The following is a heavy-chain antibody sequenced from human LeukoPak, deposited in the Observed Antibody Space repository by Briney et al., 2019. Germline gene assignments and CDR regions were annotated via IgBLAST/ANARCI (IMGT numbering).Heavy chain of an antibody. Sequence: PGGSLRLSCAASGFTFSSYSMNWVRQAPGKGLEWVSSITTSSSYIYYAGSVKGRFTISRDNAKNSLYLQMNGLRAEDTAVYYCARDKAGTAFDYWGQGTLVTVSS. V-gene: IGHV3-21*01. CDR1: GFTFSSYS. CDR3: ARDKAGTAFDY. J-gene: IGHJ4*02. D-gene: IGHD6-13*01. CDR2: ITTSSSYI.